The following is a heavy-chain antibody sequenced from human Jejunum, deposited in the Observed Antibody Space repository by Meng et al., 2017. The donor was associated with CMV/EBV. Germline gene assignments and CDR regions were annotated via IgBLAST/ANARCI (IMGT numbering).Heavy chain of an antibody. Sequence: SEYTFTDYYMHWVRQAPGQGPEWMGWINPNTGGTNYAQKFQGRVTMTRDTSTNTAYMELTRLRSDDTALYYCAKDGGSYLDYYFDYWGQGTLVTVSS. D-gene: IGHD1-26*01. CDR1: EYTFTDYY. V-gene: IGHV1-2*02. CDR3: AKDGGSYLDYYFDY. J-gene: IGHJ4*02. CDR2: INPNTGGT.